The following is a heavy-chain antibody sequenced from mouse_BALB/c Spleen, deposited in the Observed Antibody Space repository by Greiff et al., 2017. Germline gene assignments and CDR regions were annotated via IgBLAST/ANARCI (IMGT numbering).Heavy chain of an antibody. Sequence: QVQLKESGPQLVRPGASVKISCKASGYSFTSYWMHWVKQRPGQGLEWIGMIDPSDSETRLNQKFKDKATLTVDKSSSTAYMQLSSPTSEDSAVYYCARITTVYFDYWGQGTTLTVSS. V-gene: IGHV1S126*01. CDR1: GYSFTSYW. J-gene: IGHJ2*01. D-gene: IGHD1-1*01. CDR3: ARITTVYFDY. CDR2: IDPSDSET.